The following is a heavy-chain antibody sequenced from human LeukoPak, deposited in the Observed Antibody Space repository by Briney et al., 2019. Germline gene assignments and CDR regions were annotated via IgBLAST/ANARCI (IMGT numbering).Heavy chain of an antibody. Sequence: KPGASVKVSCKASGYTFTGYYMHWVRQAPGQGLEWMGWINPNSGGTNYAQKFQGRVTMTRDTSINTAHMELSRLSSDDTAVYYCAREKKEVVDRYYYNGMDVWGQGTTVTVSS. J-gene: IGHJ6*02. CDR2: INPNSGGT. V-gene: IGHV1-2*02. D-gene: IGHD3-22*01. CDR3: AREKKEVVDRYYYNGMDV. CDR1: GYTFTGYY.